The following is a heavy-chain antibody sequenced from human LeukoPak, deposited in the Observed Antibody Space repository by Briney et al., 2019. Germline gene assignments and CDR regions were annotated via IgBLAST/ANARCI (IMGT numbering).Heavy chain of an antibody. V-gene: IGHV3-7*03. CDR1: GFNFSISY. CDR2: IDPDGVDK. Sequence: GGSLRLSCTASGFNFSISYMMWVRQAPGEGLEWVAHIDPDGVDKDYVGSVKGRFTISRDNAKNSLFLQMNSLRAEDTAVYFCAKEPKHITLIVEVTNYFDYWGPGILVTVSS. D-gene: IGHD3-22*01. CDR3: AKEPKHITLIVEVTNYFDY. J-gene: IGHJ4*02.